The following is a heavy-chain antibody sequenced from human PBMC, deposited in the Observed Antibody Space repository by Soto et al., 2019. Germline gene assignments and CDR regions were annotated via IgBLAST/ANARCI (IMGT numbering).Heavy chain of an antibody. D-gene: IGHD4-17*01. CDR3: AQYCDYGHERRYYFDY. CDR2: IYWDDDK. Sequence: SGPTLVNPTQTLTLTCTFSGFSLSTSGVGVGWIRQPPGKALEWLALIYWDDDKRYSPSLKSRLTITKDTSKNQVVLTMTNMAPVDTATYYCAQYCDYGHERRYYFDYRGQRTPVTVSS. J-gene: IGHJ4*02. CDR1: GFSLSTSGVG. V-gene: IGHV2-5*02.